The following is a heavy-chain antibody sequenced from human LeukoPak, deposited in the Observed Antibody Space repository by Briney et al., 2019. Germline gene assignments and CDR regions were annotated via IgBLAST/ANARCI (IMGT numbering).Heavy chain of an antibody. CDR2: ISYDGSSK. CDR1: GFTFSSYA. J-gene: IGHJ6*03. Sequence: PGGSLRLSCAASGFTFSSYAMHWVRQAPGKGLEWVAVISYDGSSKYYADSVKGRFTISRDNSKNTLYLQMNSLRAEDTAVYYCARDGDGYYYMDVWGKGTTVTVSS. D-gene: IGHD2-21*01. V-gene: IGHV3-30*04. CDR3: ARDGDGYYYMDV.